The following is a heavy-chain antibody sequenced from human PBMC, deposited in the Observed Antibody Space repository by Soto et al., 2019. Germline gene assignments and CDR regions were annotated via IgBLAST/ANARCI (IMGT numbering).Heavy chain of an antibody. Sequence: ASVKVSCKASGYTFTSYAMHWVRQAPGQRLEWMGWINAGNGNTKYSQKFQGRVTITRDTSASTAYMELSSLRSEDTAVYYCARDLRVVGYFISTSCYTTYPPSYGMDVWGQGTTVTVSS. J-gene: IGHJ6*02. CDR3: ARDLRVVGYFISTSCYTTYPPSYGMDV. CDR1: GYTFTSYA. V-gene: IGHV1-3*01. CDR2: INAGNGNT. D-gene: IGHD2-2*02.